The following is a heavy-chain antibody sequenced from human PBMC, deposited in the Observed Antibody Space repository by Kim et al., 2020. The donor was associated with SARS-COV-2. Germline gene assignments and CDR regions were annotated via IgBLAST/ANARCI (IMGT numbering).Heavy chain of an antibody. V-gene: IGHV3-33*01. CDR3: ARDNWWFGELLSWRNWFDP. D-gene: IGHD3-10*01. Sequence: GGSLRLSCAASGFTFSSYGMHWVRQAPGKGLEWVAVIWYDGSNKYYADSVKSRFTISRDNSKNTLYLQMNSLRAEDTAVYYCARDNWWFGELLSWRNWFDPWGQGTLVTVSS. CDR1: GFTFSSYG. J-gene: IGHJ5*02. CDR2: IWYDGSNK.